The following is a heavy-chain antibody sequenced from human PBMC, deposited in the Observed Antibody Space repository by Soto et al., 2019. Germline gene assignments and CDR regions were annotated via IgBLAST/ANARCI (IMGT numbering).Heavy chain of an antibody. CDR3: AKDGYDYYFDY. J-gene: IGHJ4*02. CDR1: GFTFSSYG. CDR2: ISYDGSNK. Sequence: GGSLRLSCAASGFTFSSYGMHWVRQAPGKGLEWVAVISYDGSNKYYADSVKGRFTISRDNSKNTLYLQMNSLRAEDTAVYYCAKDGYDYYFDYWGQGTLVTVS. D-gene: IGHD5-12*01. V-gene: IGHV3-30*18.